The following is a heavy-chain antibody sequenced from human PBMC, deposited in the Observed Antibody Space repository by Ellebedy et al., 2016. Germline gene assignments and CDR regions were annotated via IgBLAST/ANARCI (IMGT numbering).Heavy chain of an antibody. D-gene: IGHD2-15*01. J-gene: IGHJ4*02. CDR3: AKDRGYCSGGRCYNTFDY. Sequence: GESLKISCAASGFTFRNYAMSWVRQAPGKGLEWVSGISGSGDNTYYADSVEGRFTISRDNSKNTLYLQMNSLRAEDTAVYYCAKDRGYCSGGRCYNTFDYWGQGTLVTVSS. CDR2: ISGSGDNT. CDR1: GFTFRNYA. V-gene: IGHV3-23*01.